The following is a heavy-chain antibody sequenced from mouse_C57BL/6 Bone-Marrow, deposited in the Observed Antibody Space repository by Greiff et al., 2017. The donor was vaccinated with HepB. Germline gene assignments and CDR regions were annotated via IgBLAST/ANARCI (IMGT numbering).Heavy chain of an antibody. CDR3: AREGVITTVVARAMDY. CDR2: ISYDGSN. V-gene: IGHV3-6*01. CDR1: GYSITSGYY. Sequence: EVQRVESGPGLVKPSQSLSLTCSVTGYSITSGYYWNWIRQFPGNKLEWMGYISYDGSNNYNPSLKNRISITRDTSKNQFFLKLNSVTTEDTATYYCAREGVITTVVARAMDYWGQGTSVTVSS. J-gene: IGHJ4*01. D-gene: IGHD1-1*01.